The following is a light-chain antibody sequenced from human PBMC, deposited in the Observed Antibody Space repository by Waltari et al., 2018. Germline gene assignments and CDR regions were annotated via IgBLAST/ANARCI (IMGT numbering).Light chain of an antibody. Sequence: EIVMTQSPATLSVSPGERATLSCRASKTVSTNLAWYQQKPGQAPRLLIYAASTRATGIAARFSGSGSGTDFTLTISSLQSEDFAVYYCQQYNNWPPITFGQGTRLEIK. J-gene: IGKJ5*01. V-gene: IGKV3-15*01. CDR2: AAS. CDR1: KTVSTN. CDR3: QQYNNWPPIT.